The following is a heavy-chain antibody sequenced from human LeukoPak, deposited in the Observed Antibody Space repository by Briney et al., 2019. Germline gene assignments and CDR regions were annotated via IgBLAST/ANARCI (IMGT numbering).Heavy chain of an antibody. Sequence: SETLSLTCTVSGGSISSYYWSWIRQPPGKGLEWIGYIYYSGSTNYNPSLKSRVTISVDTSKNQFSLKLSSVTAADTAVYYCARAYLNSYYYDTGGYYSDAFDIWGQGTMVTVSS. CDR2: IYYSGST. CDR1: GGSISSYY. CDR3: ARAYLNSYYYDTGGYYSDAFDI. D-gene: IGHD3-22*01. J-gene: IGHJ3*02. V-gene: IGHV4-59*01.